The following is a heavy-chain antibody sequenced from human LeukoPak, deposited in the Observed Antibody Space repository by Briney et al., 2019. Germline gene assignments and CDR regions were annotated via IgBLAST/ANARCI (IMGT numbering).Heavy chain of an antibody. Sequence: ASVKVSCKASGYTFSNFGISWVRQAPGQGLEWVGWINPKTGGTDYAQRFQGSVTMTRDTSINTAYMELNRLKFDDTAVFYCARARGLIYSDYDLFDYWGQGTLVTVSS. CDR2: INPKTGGT. J-gene: IGHJ4*02. CDR1: GYTFSNFG. CDR3: ARARGLIYSDYDLFDY. D-gene: IGHD5-12*01. V-gene: IGHV1-2*02.